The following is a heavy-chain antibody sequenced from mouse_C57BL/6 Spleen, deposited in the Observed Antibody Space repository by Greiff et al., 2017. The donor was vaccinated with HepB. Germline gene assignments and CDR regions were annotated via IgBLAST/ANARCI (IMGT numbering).Heavy chain of an antibody. CDR1: GYTFTSYW. Sequence: VQLVESGAELAKPGASVKLSCKASGYTFTSYWMHWVKQRPGQGLEWIGYINPSSGYTKYNQKFKDKATLTADKSSSTAYMQLSSLTYEDSAVYDCERCGKGYAMDYWGQGTSVTVSS. J-gene: IGHJ4*01. CDR3: ERCGKGYAMDY. CDR2: INPSSGYT. V-gene: IGHV1-7*01. D-gene: IGHD4-1*01.